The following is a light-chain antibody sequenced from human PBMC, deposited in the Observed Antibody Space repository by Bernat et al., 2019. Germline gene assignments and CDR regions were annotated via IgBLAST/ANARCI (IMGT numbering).Light chain of an antibody. J-gene: IGKJ3*01. CDR3: QQYDDYPLT. CDR2: KAS. Sequence: DIQMTQSPSTLSASVGDRVIITCRVSQSISSWLAWYQQKPGKAPKLLIYKASSLESGVPSRFSGTGSGTEFTLSINSLQPDDFATYYCQQYDDYPLTLGPGTKVDVK. CDR1: QSISSW. V-gene: IGKV1-5*03.